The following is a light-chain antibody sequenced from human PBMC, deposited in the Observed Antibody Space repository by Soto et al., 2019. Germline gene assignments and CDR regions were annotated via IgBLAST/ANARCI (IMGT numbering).Light chain of an antibody. CDR3: CSYAGSYIWV. J-gene: IGLJ3*02. CDR2: DVT. Sequence: QSALTQPRSVSGSPGQSATISCTGTSRDVGNYNFVSWYQQHPGKAPKLMIYDVTQRPSGVPDRFSGSKSGNTASLTISGLQAEDEADYYCCSYAGSYIWVFGGGTQLTVL. CDR1: SRDVGNYNF. V-gene: IGLV2-11*01.